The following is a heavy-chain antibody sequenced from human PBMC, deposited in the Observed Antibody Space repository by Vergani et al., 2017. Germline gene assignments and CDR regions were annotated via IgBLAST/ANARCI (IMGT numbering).Heavy chain of an antibody. CDR2: IYYSGST. Sequence: QVQLQESGPGLVKPSQTLSLTCTVSGGSISSGGYYWSWLRQHPGKGLEWVGYIYYSGSTYYNPSLTSRVTISVDTSKNQLSLKLSSVTAADTAVYYCARGPISARPKWFDPGGQGSLVTVSS. V-gene: IGHV4-31*03. CDR1: GGSISSGGYY. CDR3: ARGPISARPKWFDP. D-gene: IGHD6-6*01. J-gene: IGHJ5*02.